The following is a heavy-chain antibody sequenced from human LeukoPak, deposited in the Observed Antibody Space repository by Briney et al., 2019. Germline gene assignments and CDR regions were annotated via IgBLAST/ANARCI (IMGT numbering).Heavy chain of an antibody. CDR1: GFTFSSYG. D-gene: IGHD6-19*01. CDR2: IWYGGSDT. V-gene: IGHV3-33*01. Sequence: QSGGSLRLSCATSGFTFSSYGMDWVRQAPGTGLEWVAVIWYGGSDTNYADSVKDRFTISRDNSNNTLYLKMNSLRAEDTAVYYCAREALGTVAGLGGAFDIWGQGTMVTVSS. J-gene: IGHJ3*02. CDR3: AREALGTVAGLGGAFDI.